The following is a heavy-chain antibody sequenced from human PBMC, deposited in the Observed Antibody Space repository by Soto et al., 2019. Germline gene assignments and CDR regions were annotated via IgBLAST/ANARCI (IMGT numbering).Heavy chain of an antibody. V-gene: IGHV3-15*01. J-gene: IGHJ4*02. CDR1: GFTFSNAW. CDR2: IKSKTDGGTT. CDR3: TTDRDIDANDY. D-gene: IGHD5-12*01. Sequence: AGGSLRLSCAASGFTFSNAWMSWVRQAPGKGLEWVGRIKSKTDGGTTDYAAPVKGRFTISRDDSKNTLYLQMNSLKTEDTAVYYCTTDRDIDANDYWGQGTLVTVSS.